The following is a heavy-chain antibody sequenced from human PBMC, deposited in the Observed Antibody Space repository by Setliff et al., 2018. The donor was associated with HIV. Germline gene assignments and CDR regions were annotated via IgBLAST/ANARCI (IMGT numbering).Heavy chain of an antibody. CDR3: GRPKERIAHGLEH. V-gene: IGHV3-48*04. Sequence: AGGSLRLSCAASGFTFSDYSMNWFRQTPGKGLEWVSFIHSSSSRIYYADSVKGRFTVSRDNAKNSLYLQMNNLRAEDTAVYYCGRPKERIAHGLEHWGQGAQVTVSS. J-gene: IGHJ4*02. CDR1: GFTFSDYS. CDR2: IHSSSSRI. D-gene: IGHD2-21*01.